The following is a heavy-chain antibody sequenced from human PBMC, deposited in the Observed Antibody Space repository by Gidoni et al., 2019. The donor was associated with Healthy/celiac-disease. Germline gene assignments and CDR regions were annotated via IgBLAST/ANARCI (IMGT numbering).Heavy chain of an antibody. CDR1: GYTFTSSD. J-gene: IGHJ4*02. D-gene: IGHD6-19*01. Sequence: QVQLVQSGAEVKKPGASVKVSCQASGYTFTSSDSNWVRQATGQGLEWMGWMNPNSGNTGYAQKFQGRVTMTRNTSISTAYMELSSLRSEDTAVYYCARGPRRSSGHTTTQGDYWGQGTLVTVSS. CDR3: ARGPRRSSGHTTTQGDY. CDR2: MNPNSGNT. V-gene: IGHV1-8*01.